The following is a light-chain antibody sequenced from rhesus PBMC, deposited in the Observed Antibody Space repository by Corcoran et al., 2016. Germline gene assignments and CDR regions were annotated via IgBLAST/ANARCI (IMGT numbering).Light chain of an antibody. CDR2: DAS. J-gene: IGKJ3*01. Sequence: DIQMTQSPSSLSASVGDTVTITCRASQGISSYLNWFQQKPGKAPKLLIYDASSLESGVPSRFCGSGPVTEFTLTISSLQPEDFAAYYCLQHNSYPPTFGPGTKLDIK. CDR3: LQHNSYPPT. V-gene: IGKV1-28*01. CDR1: QGISSY.